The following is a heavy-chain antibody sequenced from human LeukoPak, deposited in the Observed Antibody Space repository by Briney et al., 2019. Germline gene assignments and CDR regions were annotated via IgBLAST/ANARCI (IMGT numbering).Heavy chain of an antibody. D-gene: IGHD3-22*01. Sequence: SETLSLNCTVSGGSISGYYWSWIRQPPGKGLEWIGYIYYSGSTNYNPSLKSRVTISVDTSKNQFSLKLSSVTAADTAVYYCARHGTDSSEDAFDIWGQGTMVTVSS. CDR1: GGSISGYY. J-gene: IGHJ3*02. CDR2: IYYSGST. V-gene: IGHV4-59*08. CDR3: ARHGTDSSEDAFDI.